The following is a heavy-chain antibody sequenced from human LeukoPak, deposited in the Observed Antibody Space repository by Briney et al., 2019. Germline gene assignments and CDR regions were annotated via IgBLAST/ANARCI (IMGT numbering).Heavy chain of an antibody. D-gene: IGHD3-3*01. Sequence: PGGSLRLSCAGSGFTFSSYSMNWVRQAPGKGLEWVSYISSSSGTIYYADSVRGRLTISRDNSKSTLYLQMNSLRAEDTAVYYCAKRNYDFWSGYYRRAENHFDYWGQGTLVTVSS. V-gene: IGHV3-48*01. CDR2: ISSSSGTI. J-gene: IGHJ4*02. CDR1: GFTFSSYS. CDR3: AKRNYDFWSGYYRRAENHFDY.